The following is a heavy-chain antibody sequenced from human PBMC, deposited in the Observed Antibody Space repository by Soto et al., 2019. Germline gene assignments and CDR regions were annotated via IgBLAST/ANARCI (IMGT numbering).Heavy chain of an antibody. J-gene: IGHJ6*02. V-gene: IGHV4-4*02. Sequence: PSETLSLTCAVSGGSISSSNWWSWVRQPPGKGLEWIGEIYHSGSTNYNPSLKSRVTISVDKSKNQFSLKLSSVTAADTAVYYCARDLRSELEPSYGMDVWGQGTTVTSP. CDR1: GGSISSSNW. D-gene: IGHD1-1*01. CDR3: ARDLRSELEPSYGMDV. CDR2: IYHSGST.